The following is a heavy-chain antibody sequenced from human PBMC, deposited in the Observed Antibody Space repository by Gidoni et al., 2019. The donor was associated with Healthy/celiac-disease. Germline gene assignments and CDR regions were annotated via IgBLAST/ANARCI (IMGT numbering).Heavy chain of an antibody. V-gene: IGHV5-51*01. D-gene: IGHD3-10*01. CDR2: IYPGDSDT. CDR3: ARPEVMVRGVIGAFDI. J-gene: IGHJ3*02. CDR1: GYSFTSYW. Sequence: EVQLVQSGAEVKKPGESLKISCKGSGYSFTSYWIGWVRQMPGKGLEWMGIIYPGDSDTRYSPSFQGQVTISADKSISTAYLQWSSLKASDTAMYYCARPEVMVRGVIGAFDIWGQGTMVTVSS.